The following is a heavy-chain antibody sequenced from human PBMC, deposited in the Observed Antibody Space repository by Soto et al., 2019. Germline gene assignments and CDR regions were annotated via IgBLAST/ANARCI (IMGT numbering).Heavy chain of an antibody. CDR2: INHSGST. D-gene: IGHD6-19*01. CDR3: ARGFRQWLVLDYFDY. J-gene: IGHJ4*02. CDR1: GGSFSGYY. Sequence: SETLSLTCAVYGGSFSGYYWSWIRQPPGKGLEWIGEINHSGSTNHNPSLKSRVTISVDTSKNQFSLKLSSVTAADTAVYYCARGFRQWLVLDYFDYWGQGTLVTVSS. V-gene: IGHV4-34*01.